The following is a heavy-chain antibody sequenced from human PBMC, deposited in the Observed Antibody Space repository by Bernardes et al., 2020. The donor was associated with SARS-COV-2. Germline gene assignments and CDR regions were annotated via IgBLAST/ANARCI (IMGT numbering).Heavy chain of an antibody. V-gene: IGHV3-23*01. Sequence: GGSLRLSCAASGFTFSSYAMSWVRQAPGKGLEWVSGISGSGGSTYYADSVKGRFTISRDNSKNTLYLQMNSLRAEDTAVYYCAKDRITMIVVVIPPDWYLDLWGRGTLVTVSS. CDR2: ISGSGGST. J-gene: IGHJ2*01. CDR3: AKDRITMIVVVIPPDWYLDL. CDR1: GFTFSSYA. D-gene: IGHD3-22*01.